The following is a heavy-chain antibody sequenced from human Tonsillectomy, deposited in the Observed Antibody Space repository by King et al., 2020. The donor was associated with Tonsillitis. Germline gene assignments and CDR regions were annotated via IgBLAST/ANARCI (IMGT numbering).Heavy chain of an antibody. Sequence: VQLVESGGGLVQPGRSLRLSCAASGFTFDDNDMHWVRQAPGKGLEWVSGITWDSGNIVYADSVKGRFTISRDNAKNSLYLQMNSLRAEDTALYYCANSSPSSFGVSHPLDYWGQGTLVTVSS. V-gene: IGHV3-9*01. CDR2: ITWDSGNI. CDR1: GFTFDDND. D-gene: IGHD3-10*01. J-gene: IGHJ4*02. CDR3: ANSSPSSFGVSHPLDY.